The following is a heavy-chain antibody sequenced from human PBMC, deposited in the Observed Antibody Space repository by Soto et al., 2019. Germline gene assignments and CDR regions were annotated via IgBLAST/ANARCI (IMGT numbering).Heavy chain of an antibody. CDR2: IYHSGST. D-gene: IGHD6-13*01. CDR3: AGRGRIAAAGTDDY. CDR1: GGSISSSNW. J-gene: IGHJ4*02. V-gene: IGHV4-4*02. Sequence: QVQLQESGPGLVKPSGTLSLTCAVSGGSISSSNWWSWVRQPPVKGLEWVGEIYHSGSTNYNPSLMSRVTISVDKSKNQFSLKLSSVTAADTAVYYCAGRGRIAAAGTDDYWGQGTLVTVSS.